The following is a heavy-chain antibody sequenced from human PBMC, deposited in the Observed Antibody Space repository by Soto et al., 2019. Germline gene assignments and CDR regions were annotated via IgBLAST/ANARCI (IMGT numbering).Heavy chain of an antibody. CDR3: ARAYTGRLPRRADYYYAMDV. V-gene: IGHV3-30*03. CDR1: GFTFSSYG. Sequence: PGGSLRLSCAASGFTFSSYGMHWVRQAPGKGLEWVAVISYDGSNKYYADSVKGRFTISRENAKNSVYLQMNDLRAGDSAVYYCARAYTGRLPRRADYYYAMDVWGQGTTVTVSS. CDR2: ISYDGSNK. D-gene: IGHD2-2*02. J-gene: IGHJ6*02.